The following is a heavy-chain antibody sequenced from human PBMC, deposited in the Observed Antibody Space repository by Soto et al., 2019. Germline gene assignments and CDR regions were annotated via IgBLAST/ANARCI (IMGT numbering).Heavy chain of an antibody. CDR2: IDPSDSQT. CDR1: GYSFAGYW. Sequence: GESLKISCKGSGYSFAGYWITWVRQKPGKGLEWMGRIDPSDSQTYYSPSFRGHVTISATKSTTTVFLQWSSLRASDTAMYYCARQIYDSDTGPNFQYYFDSWGQGTPVTVSS. D-gene: IGHD3-22*01. CDR3: ARQIYDSDTGPNFQYYFDS. J-gene: IGHJ4*02. V-gene: IGHV5-10-1*01.